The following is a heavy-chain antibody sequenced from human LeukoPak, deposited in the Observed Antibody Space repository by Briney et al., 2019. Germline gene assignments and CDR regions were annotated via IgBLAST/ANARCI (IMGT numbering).Heavy chain of an antibody. CDR3: ARARRIAARPGNYYYYYYMDV. V-gene: IGHV1-8*01. D-gene: IGHD6-6*01. Sequence: GASVKVSCKASGYTFTSYDINWVRQATGQGLNGMGWINPNSGNTGYAQKFKGRVTMTRNTSISTAYMELSSLRSEDTAVYYCARARRIAARPGNYYYYYYMDVWGKGTTVTVSS. CDR2: INPNSGNT. J-gene: IGHJ6*03. CDR1: GYTFTSYD.